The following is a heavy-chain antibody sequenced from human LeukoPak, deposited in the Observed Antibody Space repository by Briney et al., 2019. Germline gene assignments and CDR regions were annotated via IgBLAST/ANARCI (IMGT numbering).Heavy chain of an antibody. Sequence: SETLSLTCSVYGGSISSYYWSWIREPPGEGREWIGYIYDTGSTNYNPSLKSRVTISIDTSKNQFSLNLRSVTAADTAVYYCARITYGPPDYWGQGTLVSVSS. V-gene: IGHV4-59*01. CDR1: GGSISSYY. CDR3: ARITYGPPDY. CDR2: IYDTGST. D-gene: IGHD4-17*01. J-gene: IGHJ4*02.